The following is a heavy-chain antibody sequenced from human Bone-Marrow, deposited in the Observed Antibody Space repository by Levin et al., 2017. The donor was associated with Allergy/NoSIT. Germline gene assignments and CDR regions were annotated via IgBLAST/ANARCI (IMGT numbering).Heavy chain of an antibody. CDR1: GFTFNNAW. J-gene: IGHJ4*02. CDR3: ATDDTGHDWGF. D-gene: IGHD5-12*01. V-gene: IGHV3-15*01. Sequence: GESLKISCAASGFTFNNAWMNWVRQAPGKGLEWVGRIKSKKDGETTDYGAPVKGRFTISRDDSKNMLYLQMNSLKTEDTAVYSCATDDTGHDWGFWGQGTLVTVSS. CDR2: IKSKKDGETT.